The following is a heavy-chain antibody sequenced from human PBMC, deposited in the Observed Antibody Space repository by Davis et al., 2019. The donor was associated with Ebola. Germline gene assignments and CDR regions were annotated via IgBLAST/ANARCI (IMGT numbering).Heavy chain of an antibody. Sequence: GESLKISCAASGFTFSSYGMHWVRQAPGKGLEWVANIKQDGSEKYYVDSVKGRFTISRDNAKNSLYLQMNSLRAEDTAVYYCAKAPRVFLGYDFWSGYYGGFDYWGQGTLVTVSS. CDR2: IKQDGSEK. CDR3: AKAPRVFLGYDFWSGYYGGFDY. CDR1: GFTFSSYG. V-gene: IGHV3-7*03. D-gene: IGHD3-3*01. J-gene: IGHJ4*02.